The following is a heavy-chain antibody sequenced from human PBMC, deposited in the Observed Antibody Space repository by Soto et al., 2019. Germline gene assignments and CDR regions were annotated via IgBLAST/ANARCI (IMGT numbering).Heavy chain of an antibody. Sequence: ASVKVSCKASGYTFTSYAMHWVRQAPGQRLEWMGWINAGNGKTKYSQKFQGRVTITRDTSATTVYMELSSLRSEDTAVYYCARAGDDCSTTNCYMIDYWGQGTLVTVSS. D-gene: IGHD2-2*02. V-gene: IGHV1-3*01. CDR1: GYTFTSYA. CDR2: INAGNGKT. CDR3: ARAGDDCSTTNCYMIDY. J-gene: IGHJ4*02.